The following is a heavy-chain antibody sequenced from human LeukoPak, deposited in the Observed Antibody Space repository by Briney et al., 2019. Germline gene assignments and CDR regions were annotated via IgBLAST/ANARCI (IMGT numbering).Heavy chain of an antibody. CDR3: ATCAAPTRPGWFDP. CDR1: GGSFSGYY. J-gene: IGHJ5*02. V-gene: IGHV4-34*01. D-gene: IGHD6-25*01. Sequence: PSETLSLTCAVYGGSFSGYYWSWIRQPPGKGLEWIGEINRSGSTNYNPSLKSRVTISVDTSKNQFSLKLSSVTAADTAVYYCATCAAPTRPGWFDPWGQGTLVTVSS. CDR2: INRSGST.